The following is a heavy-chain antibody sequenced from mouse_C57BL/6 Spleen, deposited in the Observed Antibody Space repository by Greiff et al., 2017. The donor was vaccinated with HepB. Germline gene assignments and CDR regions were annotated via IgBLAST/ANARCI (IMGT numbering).Heavy chain of an antibody. CDR3: AITGGYFDV. J-gene: IGHJ1*03. V-gene: IGHV1-69*01. D-gene: IGHD4-1*01. Sequence: QVQLQQPGAELVMPGASVKLSCKASGYTFTSYWMHWVKQRPGQGLEWIGEIDPSDSYTNYNQKFKGKSTLTVDKSSSTAYMQLSSLTSVDSAVYYCAITGGYFDVWGTGTTVTVSS. CDR1: GYTFTSYW. CDR2: IDPSDSYT.